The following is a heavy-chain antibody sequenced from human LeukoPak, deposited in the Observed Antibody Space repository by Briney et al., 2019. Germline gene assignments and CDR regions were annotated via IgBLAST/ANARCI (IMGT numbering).Heavy chain of an antibody. J-gene: IGHJ5*02. CDR2: IYYSGST. CDR3: ARAGYSGYDWNDPGGNWFDP. CDR1: GGSISSYY. D-gene: IGHD5-12*01. Sequence: SETLSLTCTVSGGSISSYYWSWIRQPPGKGLEWIGYIYYSGSTNYNPSLKSRVTISVDTSKNQFSLKLSSVTAADTAVYYCARAGYSGYDWNDPGGNWFDPWGQGTLVTVSS. V-gene: IGHV4-59*01.